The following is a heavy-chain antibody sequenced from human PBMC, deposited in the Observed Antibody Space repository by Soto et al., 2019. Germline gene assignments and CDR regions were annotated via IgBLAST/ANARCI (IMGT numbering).Heavy chain of an antibody. CDR1: GSTFSSND. Sequence: QVQLVESGGDVVQPGRSLRLSCAASGSTFSSNDIHWVRQAPGKGLQWVAHISPDGNNAYYADSVKGRFTISRDNARNTVYLQVSSLSPDDTAVYHCVRGPSHGAFDIWGQGTLVTVSS. CDR3: VRGPSHGAFDI. J-gene: IGHJ3*02. CDR2: ISPDGNNA. V-gene: IGHV3-30-3*01.